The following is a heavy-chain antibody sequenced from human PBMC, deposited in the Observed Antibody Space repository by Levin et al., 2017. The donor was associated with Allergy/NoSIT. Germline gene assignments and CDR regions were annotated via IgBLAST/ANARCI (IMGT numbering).Heavy chain of an antibody. J-gene: IGHJ4*02. Sequence: KTGGSLRLSCAASGFTFSSYSMNWVRQAPGKGLEWVSSISSSSSYIYYADSVKGRFTISRDNAKNSLYLQMNSLRAEDTAVYYCARSPSAAGTPWGQGTLVTVSS. CDR1: GFTFSSYS. D-gene: IGHD6-13*01. V-gene: IGHV3-21*01. CDR2: ISSSSSYI. CDR3: ARSPSAAGTP.